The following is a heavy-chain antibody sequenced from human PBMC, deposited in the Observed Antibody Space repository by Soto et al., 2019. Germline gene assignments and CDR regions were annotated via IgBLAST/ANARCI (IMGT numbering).Heavy chain of an antibody. V-gene: IGHV3-66*01. CDR2: IYSGGST. J-gene: IGHJ6*02. Sequence: EVQLVESGGGLVQPGGSLRLSCAASGFTVSSNYMNWVRQAPGKGLDWVSIIYSGGSTYYADSVKGRFTISRDKSKNTLFLQMTILIAEDTAVYYSAPCTGTSCYGPAGYDYGMDVWGQGTTVTVSS. CDR3: APCTGTSCYGPAGYDYGMDV. D-gene: IGHD2-2*01. CDR1: GFTVSSNY.